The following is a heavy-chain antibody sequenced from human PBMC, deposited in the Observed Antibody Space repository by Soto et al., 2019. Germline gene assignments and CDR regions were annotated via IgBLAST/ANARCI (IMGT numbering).Heavy chain of an antibody. V-gene: IGHV1-2*02. CDR2: INPTSGGT. J-gene: IGHJ4*02. D-gene: IGHD2-2*01. CDR3: ARGYCSGIGCSHYFHH. CDR1: GYTFTGYY. Sequence: GASVKVSCKASGYTFTGYYMHWVRQAPGQGLEWMALINPTSGGTNYAQKFQGRVTMTWDTSISTAYMELSRLTSDDTAIYYCARGYCSGIGCSHYFHHWGQGTLVTVSS.